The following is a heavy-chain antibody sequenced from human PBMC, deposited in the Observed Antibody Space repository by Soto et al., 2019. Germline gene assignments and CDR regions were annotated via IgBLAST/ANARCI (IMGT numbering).Heavy chain of an antibody. CDR1: GYTFTSYG. D-gene: IGHD3-10*01. J-gene: IGHJ4*02. V-gene: IGHV1-18*01. CDR2: ISAYNGNT. Sequence: ASVKVSCKASGYTFTSYGISWVRQAPGQGLKWMGWISAYNGNTNYAQKLQGRVTMTTDTSTSTAYMELRSLRSDDTAVYYCARDAMVRGVTNFDYWGQGTLVTVSS. CDR3: ARDAMVRGVTNFDY.